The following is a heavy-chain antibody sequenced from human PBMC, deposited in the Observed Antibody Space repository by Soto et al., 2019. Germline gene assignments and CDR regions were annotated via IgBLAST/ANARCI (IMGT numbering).Heavy chain of an antibody. V-gene: IGHV3-30*18. CDR1: GFTFGSYG. J-gene: IGHJ4*02. D-gene: IGHD2-15*01. CDR2: ISYDGSNK. CDR3: AKDRRKVVVAAPFDY. Sequence: QVQLVETGGGVVQPGRSLRRSCAASGFTFGSYGMHWVRQAPGKGLEWVAVISYDGSNKYYADSVKGRFTISRDNSKNTLYLQMNSLRAEDTAVYYCAKDRRKVVVAAPFDYWGQGTLVTVSS.